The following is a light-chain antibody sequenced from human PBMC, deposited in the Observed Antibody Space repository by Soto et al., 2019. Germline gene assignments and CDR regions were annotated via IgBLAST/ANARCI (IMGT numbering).Light chain of an antibody. V-gene: IGKV1-9*01. CDR3: QQLFMYPPT. CDR1: RGISSY. J-gene: IGKJ3*01. Sequence: DIPMTQSASTLSASLGDRVTITWKASRGISSYLAWYQQKTGKAPKLLIYGASTLQGGVPSRFSGSGYGTDFNLTVSSLQTEDLATYYCQQLFMYPPTFGPGTKVDIK. CDR2: GAS.